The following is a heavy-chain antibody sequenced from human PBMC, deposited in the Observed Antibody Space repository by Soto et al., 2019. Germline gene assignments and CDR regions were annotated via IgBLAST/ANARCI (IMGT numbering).Heavy chain of an antibody. Sequence: QITLKESGPTLVRPTQTLTLTCTFSGFSLSTSGVAVAWIRQPPGEALEWLALIYWADDKRYNPSLKSRLTITKYTPKHQVVLAMTDMDPLDTATYFFANSQRGPRDFWGQGILVTVSS. CDR3: ANSQRGPRDF. D-gene: IGHD5-12*01. CDR2: IYWADDK. J-gene: IGHJ4*02. V-gene: IGHV2-5*02. CDR1: GFSLSTSGVA.